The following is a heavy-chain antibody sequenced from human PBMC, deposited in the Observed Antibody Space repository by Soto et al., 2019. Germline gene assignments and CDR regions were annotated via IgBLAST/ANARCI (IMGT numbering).Heavy chain of an antibody. V-gene: IGHV4-4*02. CDR1: GGSISSSNW. CDR2: IYHSGST. Sequence: KPSETLSLTCAVSGGSISSSNWWSWVRQPPGKGLEWIGEIYHSGSTNYNPSPKSRVTISVDKSKNQFSLKLSSVTAADTAVYYCARGGATYYDILTGYYYYYGMDVWGQGTTVTVSS. D-gene: IGHD3-9*01. J-gene: IGHJ6*02. CDR3: ARGGATYYDILTGYYYYYGMDV.